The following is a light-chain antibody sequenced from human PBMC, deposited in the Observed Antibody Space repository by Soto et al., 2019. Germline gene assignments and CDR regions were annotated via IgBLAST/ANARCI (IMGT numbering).Light chain of an antibody. CDR2: DAS. J-gene: IGKJ5*01. CDR1: QSVSSN. Sequence: EIGMTQSPATLSVSTGERATLSCRASQSVSSNLAWYQQKPGQAPRLLIYDASTRATGIPARFSGSGYGTEFNLTISSLQSEDFAVYYCRQYNNWPITFGQGTRLEIK. V-gene: IGKV3-15*01. CDR3: RQYNNWPIT.